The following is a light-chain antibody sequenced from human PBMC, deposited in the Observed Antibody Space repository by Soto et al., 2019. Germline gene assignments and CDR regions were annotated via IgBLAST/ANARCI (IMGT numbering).Light chain of an antibody. V-gene: IGKV3-20*01. CDR1: LSVSVY. CDR3: QQWGSSSWT. CDR2: GAS. Sequence: EIVLTQSPATLSLSPGERATLSCRTSLSVSVYLDWYQQKPGQAPRLLIYGASTRATGIPDRFSGSGSGTDFTLTISRLEPEDFAVYYCQQWGSSSWTFGQGTKVDIK. J-gene: IGKJ1*01.